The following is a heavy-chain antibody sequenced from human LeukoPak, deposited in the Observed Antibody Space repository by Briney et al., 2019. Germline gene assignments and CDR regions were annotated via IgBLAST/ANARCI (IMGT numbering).Heavy chain of an antibody. CDR3: ARAGVWGIAAAGTDFDY. V-gene: IGHV4-34*01. J-gene: IGHJ4*02. CDR2: INHSGST. Sequence: PSETLSLTCAVYGGSFSGYYRSWIRQPPGKGLEWIGEINHSGSTNYNPSLKSRVTISVDTSKNQFSLKLSSVTAADTAVYYCARAGVWGIAAAGTDFDYWGQGTLVTVSS. CDR1: GGSFSGYY. D-gene: IGHD6-13*01.